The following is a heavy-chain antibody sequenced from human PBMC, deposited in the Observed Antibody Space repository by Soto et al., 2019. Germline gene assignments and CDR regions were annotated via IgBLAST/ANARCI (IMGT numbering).Heavy chain of an antibody. V-gene: IGHV1-8*01. D-gene: IGHD3-22*01. J-gene: IGHJ6*02. CDR2: MNPNSGNT. Sequence: GSSVKVSCKASGYTFTSYDINWVRQATGQGLEWMGWMNPNSGNTGYAQKFQGRVTMTRNTSISTAYMELSSLRSEDTAVYYCARGWRVITMTVVPRNYYYGRDVWRQGTTVTVCS. CDR3: ARGWRVITMTVVPRNYYYGRDV. CDR1: GYTFTSYD.